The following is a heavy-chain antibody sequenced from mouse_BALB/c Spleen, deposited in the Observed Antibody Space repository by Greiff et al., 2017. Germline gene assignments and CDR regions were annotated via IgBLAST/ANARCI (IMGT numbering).Heavy chain of an antibody. Sequence: EVKLVESGGDLVKPGGSLKLSCAASGFTFSSYAMSWVRQTPEKRLEWVATISSGGSYTYYPDSVKGRFTISRDNAKNTLYLQMSSLRSEDTAMYYCARPSGYDGYWYFDVWGAGTTVTVSS. CDR2: ISSGGSYT. D-gene: IGHD2-2*01. CDR3: ARPSGYDGYWYFDV. J-gene: IGHJ1*01. V-gene: IGHV5-9-3*01. CDR1: GFTFSSYA.